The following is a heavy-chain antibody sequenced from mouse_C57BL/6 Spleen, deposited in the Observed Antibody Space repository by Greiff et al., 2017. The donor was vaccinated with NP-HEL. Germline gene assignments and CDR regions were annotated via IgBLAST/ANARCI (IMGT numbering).Heavy chain of an antibody. J-gene: IGHJ2*01. CDR3: AGSTVVAPFDY. CDR2: IDPSDSYT. D-gene: IGHD1-1*01. V-gene: IGHV1-50*01. Sequence: VQLQQPGAELVKPGASVKLSCKASGYTFTSYWMQWVKQRPGQGLEWIGEIDPSDSYTNYNQKFKGKATLTVDTSSSTAYMQLSSLTSEDSAVYYCAGSTVVAPFDYWGQGTTLTVSS. CDR1: GYTFTSYW.